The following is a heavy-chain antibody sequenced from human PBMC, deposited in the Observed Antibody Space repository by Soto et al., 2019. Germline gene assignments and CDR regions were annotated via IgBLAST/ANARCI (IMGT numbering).Heavy chain of an antibody. V-gene: IGHV1-3*01. CDR3: TRDYYDSSGCYPKFDY. Sequence: ASVKVSCKASGYTFTSYPIHWVRQAPGQRLEWMGWINAGDGNTKYSPNFQGRVTITKGTSACTVYMELSSLRSEDTAVYFCTRDYYDSSGCYPKFDYWGQGTLVTVSS. D-gene: IGHD3-22*01. J-gene: IGHJ4*02. CDR2: INAGDGNT. CDR1: GYTFTSYP.